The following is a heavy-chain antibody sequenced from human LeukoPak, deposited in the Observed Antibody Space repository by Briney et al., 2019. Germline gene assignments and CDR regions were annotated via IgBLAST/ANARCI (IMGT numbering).Heavy chain of an antibody. J-gene: IGHJ3*02. CDR2: IHPGSSNT. CDR3: ASHYETSGYFGFDI. V-gene: IGHV5-51*03. Sequence: GESLKISCKGSGYVFTNYWIAWVRQVPEKGLEWMGIIHPGSSNTKYGPSFQGQVAISADKSISTAYLHWNNLRASDTAMYYCASHYETSGYFGFDIWGQGTMVTVSS. D-gene: IGHD3-22*01. CDR1: GYVFTNYW.